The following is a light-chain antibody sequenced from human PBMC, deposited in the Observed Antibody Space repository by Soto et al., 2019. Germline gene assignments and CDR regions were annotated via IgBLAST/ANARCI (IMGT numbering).Light chain of an antibody. J-gene: IGKJ2*01. Sequence: EIVMTQSPATLSVSPGERATLSCRASQSVSSNLAWYQQKPGQAPRLLIYGASTRATGIPARFSGSGSETEFTLTISSLQSEDFAVYYCQQYNNWPFGQGTKLEIK. V-gene: IGKV3-15*01. CDR3: QQYNNWP. CDR1: QSVSSN. CDR2: GAS.